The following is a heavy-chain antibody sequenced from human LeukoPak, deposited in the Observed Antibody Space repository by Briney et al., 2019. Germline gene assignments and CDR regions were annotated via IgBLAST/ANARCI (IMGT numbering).Heavy chain of an antibody. D-gene: IGHD6-13*01. J-gene: IGHJ4*02. CDR1: GGTFSSYA. Sequence: ASVKVSCKASGGTFSSYAISWVRQAPGQGLEWMGGIIPIFGTANYAQKFQGRVTNTTDESTSTAYMELSSLRSEDTAVYYCARERVAGYYFDYWGQGTLVTVSS. CDR3: ARERVAGYYFDY. V-gene: IGHV1-69*05. CDR2: IIPIFGTA.